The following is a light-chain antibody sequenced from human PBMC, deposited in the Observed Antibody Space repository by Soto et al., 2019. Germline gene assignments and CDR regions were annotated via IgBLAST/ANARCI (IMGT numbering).Light chain of an antibody. J-gene: IGKJ2*01. CDR3: QQNCNSPRT. V-gene: IGKV3-20*01. Sequence: EIVLTQSPATLSLSPGERASLSCRASQSVSNSYLAWYQQKPGQAPRLLIFGASNRATGIPDRFSGSGSGTDFTLTISRLEPEDFAAYYCQQNCNSPRTFGQGTKLEIK. CDR2: GAS. CDR1: QSVSNSY.